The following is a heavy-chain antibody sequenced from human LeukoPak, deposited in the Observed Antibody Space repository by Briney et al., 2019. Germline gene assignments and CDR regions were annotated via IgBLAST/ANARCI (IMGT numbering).Heavy chain of an antibody. J-gene: IGHJ4*02. V-gene: IGHV4-34*01. Sequence: PSETLSLTCAVYGGSFSGYYWSWIRQPPGKGLEWIGEINHSGSTNYNPSLKSRVTISVDTSKNQFSLKLSSVTAADTAVYYCAREISTTQPNPFFDYWGQGTLVTVSS. CDR1: GGSFSGYY. CDR3: AREISTTQPNPFFDY. CDR2: INHSGST. D-gene: IGHD1-1*01.